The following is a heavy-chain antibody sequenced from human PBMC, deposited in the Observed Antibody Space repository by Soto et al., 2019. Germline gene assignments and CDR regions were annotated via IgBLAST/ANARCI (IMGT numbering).Heavy chain of an antibody. CDR2: IYYSGST. J-gene: IGHJ4*02. CDR1: GFTFSSYA. CDR3: ARDSQWTRIDY. V-gene: IGHV4-31*02. D-gene: IGHD6-19*01. Sequence: VQLLESGGGLVQPGGSLRLSCAASGFTFSSYAMSWVRQHPGKGLEWIGYIYYSGSTYYNPSLKSRVTISVDTSKNQFSLKLSSVTAADTAVYYCARDSQWTRIDYWGQGTLVTVSS.